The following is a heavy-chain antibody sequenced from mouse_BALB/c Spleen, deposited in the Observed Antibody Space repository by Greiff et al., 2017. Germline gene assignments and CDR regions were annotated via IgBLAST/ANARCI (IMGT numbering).Heavy chain of an antibody. CDR3: ARKGGDSYAMDY. D-gene: IGHD2-13*01. CDR1: GFSLTSYG. CDR2: IWSGGIT. V-gene: IGHV2-4-1*01. Sequence: FQLQQSGPGLVQPSQSLSITCTVPGFSLTSYGVHWVRQSPGKGLEWLGVIWSGGITDYNAAFISRLSIRKDNSKSQVFFKMNSLQADETAIYYCARKGGDSYAMDYWGQGTSVTVSS. J-gene: IGHJ4*01.